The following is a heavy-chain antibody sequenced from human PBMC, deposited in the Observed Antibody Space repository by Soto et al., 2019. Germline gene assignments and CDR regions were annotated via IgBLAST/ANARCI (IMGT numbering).Heavy chain of an antibody. Sequence: SVKVSCKASGGTFSSYAISWVRQAPGQGLEWMGGIIPIFGTANYAQKFQGRVTITADESTSTAYMELSSLRSEDTSVYYCARSQITYYDYVWGSYRPFDYWGQGTLVTVSS. V-gene: IGHV1-69*13. J-gene: IGHJ4*02. CDR3: ARSQITYYDYVWGSYRPFDY. CDR1: GGTFSSYA. D-gene: IGHD3-16*02. CDR2: IIPIFGTA.